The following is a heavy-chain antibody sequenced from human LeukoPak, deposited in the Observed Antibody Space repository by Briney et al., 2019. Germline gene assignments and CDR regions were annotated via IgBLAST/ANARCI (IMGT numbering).Heavy chain of an antibody. Sequence: GGSLRLSCAASGFTFSSYAMHWVRQAPGKGLEWVAVISYDGSNRYYADSVKGRFTISRDNSKNTLYLQMNSLGAADTAIYYCAGTIGIVGGTTGIDYWGQGTLVTVSS. V-gene: IGHV3-30-3*01. D-gene: IGHD1-26*01. CDR1: GFTFSSYA. CDR2: ISYDGSNR. J-gene: IGHJ4*02. CDR3: AGTIGIVGGTTGIDY.